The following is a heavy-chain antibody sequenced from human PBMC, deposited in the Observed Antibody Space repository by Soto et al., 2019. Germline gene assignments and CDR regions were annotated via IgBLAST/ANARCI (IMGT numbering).Heavy chain of an antibody. J-gene: IGHJ5*02. Sequence: ASVKVSCKASGYTFTSYYMHWVRQAPGQGLEWMGIINPSGGSTSYAQKFQGRVTMTRDTSTSTVYMELSSLRSEDTAVYYCARGLATVTTSSWFDPWGQGTLVTVSS. CDR3: ARGLATVTTSSWFDP. CDR2: INPSGGST. CDR1: GYTFTSYY. V-gene: IGHV1-46*01. D-gene: IGHD4-17*01.